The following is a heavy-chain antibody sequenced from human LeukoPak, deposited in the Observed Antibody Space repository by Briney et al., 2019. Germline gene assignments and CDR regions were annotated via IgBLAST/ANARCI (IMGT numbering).Heavy chain of an antibody. CDR2: ICGGSDCT. V-gene: IGHV3-23*01. CDR1: GFTFSTHT. CDR3: AKPLRPTTSYFDY. J-gene: IGHJ4*02. Sequence: GGSLRLSCAASGFTFSTHTMSWVRQAPGKGLEWVSAICGGSDCTYYADSVKGRFTISRDNSKNTVFLQMSSLRAEDTAVYFCAKPLRPTTSYFDYWGQGTLVIVSS. D-gene: IGHD1-26*01.